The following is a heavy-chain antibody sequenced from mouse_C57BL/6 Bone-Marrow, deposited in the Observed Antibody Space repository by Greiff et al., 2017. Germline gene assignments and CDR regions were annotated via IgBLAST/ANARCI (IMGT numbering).Heavy chain of an antibody. J-gene: IGHJ3*01. V-gene: IGHV5-4*01. Sequence: EVKLMESGGGLVKPGGSLKLSCAASGFTFSSYAMSWVRQTPEKRLEWVATISDGGRYTYYPDNVQGRFTISRDNAKNNLYLQMSHLKSEDTAMYYCARDRVLLWLRRVSSWFAYWGQGTLVTVSA. D-gene: IGHD2-2*01. CDR3: ARDRVLLWLRRVSSWFAY. CDR2: ISDGGRYT. CDR1: GFTFSSYA.